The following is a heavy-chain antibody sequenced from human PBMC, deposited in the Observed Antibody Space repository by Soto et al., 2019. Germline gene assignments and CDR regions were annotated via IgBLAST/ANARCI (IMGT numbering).Heavy chain of an antibody. D-gene: IGHD1-20*01. Sequence: QAQLMQSGAEVKKPGSSVKVSCKASGGTFSGYAISWVRQAPGQGLEWMGGIIPVLGITNYAQKFQGRITIAADESTGTAHMDLRSLGSEDTAVYYCAKDPRSITGTTSSEDFQQWGQGTLVTVSS. CDR1: GGTFSGYA. CDR3: AKDPRSITGTTSSEDFQQ. J-gene: IGHJ1*01. CDR2: IIPVLGIT. V-gene: IGHV1-69*01.